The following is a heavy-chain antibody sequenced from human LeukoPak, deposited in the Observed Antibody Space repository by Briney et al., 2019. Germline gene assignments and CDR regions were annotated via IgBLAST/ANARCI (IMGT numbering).Heavy chain of an antibody. V-gene: IGHV4-39*07. D-gene: IGHD1-26*01. J-gene: IGHJ5*01. CDR3: ARANGSYWWFDS. Sequence: PSETLSLTCTVSGGSISSSSYYWGWIRQPPGKGLEWIGSIYYSGSTYYNPSLKSRVTISVDTSKNQFSLKLSSVTAADTAVYYCARANGSYWWFDSWGQGTLVTVSS. CDR2: IYYSGST. CDR1: GGSISSSSYY.